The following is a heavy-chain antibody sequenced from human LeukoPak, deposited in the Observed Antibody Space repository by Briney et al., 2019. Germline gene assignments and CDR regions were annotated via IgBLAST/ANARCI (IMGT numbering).Heavy chain of an antibody. CDR1: GGSISSGDYY. CDR2: IYYSGST. CDR3: ARHSGHIVVVPAAIDY. D-gene: IGHD2-2*01. Sequence: SETLSLTCTVSGGSISSGDYYWSWIRQPPGKGLEWIGYIYYSGSTYYNPSLKSRVTISVDTSKNQFSLKLSSVTAADTAVYYCARHSGHIVVVPAAIDYWGQGTLVTVSS. V-gene: IGHV4-30-4*01. J-gene: IGHJ4*02.